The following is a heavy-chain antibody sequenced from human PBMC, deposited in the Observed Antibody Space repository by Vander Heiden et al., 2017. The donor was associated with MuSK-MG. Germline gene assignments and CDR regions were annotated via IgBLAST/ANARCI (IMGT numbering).Heavy chain of an antibody. Sequence: QVQLVESGGGVVKPGGPLRLSCAASEFTFSDYYMIWVRPAPGKGLEWVSYISSSGSTTSYADSVKGRFTNSRDNGKNSLYLEMNSLRAEDTAVYYCARLGEIAAAGTYDYWGQGTLVTVSS. V-gene: IGHV3-11*01. J-gene: IGHJ4*02. D-gene: IGHD6-13*01. CDR1: EFTFSDYY. CDR3: ARLGEIAAAGTYDY. CDR2: ISSSGSTT.